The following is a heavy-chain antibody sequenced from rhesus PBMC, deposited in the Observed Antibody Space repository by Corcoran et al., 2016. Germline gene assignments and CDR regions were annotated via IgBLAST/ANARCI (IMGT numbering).Heavy chain of an antibody. CDR3: TRATYWSDYGLDS. CDR1: GGSISSNY. J-gene: IGHJ6*01. D-gene: IGHD3-22*01. CDR2: IDGSGGST. Sequence: QVQLQESGPGVVKPSETLSLTCAVSGGSISSNYWSWLRPPPRKGLEWIGRIDGSGGSTDYNPSLKSRVTISTDTSKNQFSLKLSSVTTADTAVYYCTRATYWSDYGLDSWGQGVVVTVSS. V-gene: IGHV4-160*01.